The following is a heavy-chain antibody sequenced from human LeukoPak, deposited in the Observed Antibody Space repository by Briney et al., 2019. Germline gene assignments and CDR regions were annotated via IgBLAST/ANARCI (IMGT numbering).Heavy chain of an antibody. CDR1: GFTLSSYS. J-gene: IGHJ5*02. V-gene: IGHV3-21*01. CDR3: ARWDCTSTSCSFDP. D-gene: IGHD2-2*01. CDR2: LSSSSSYI. Sequence: TTWGSLRLSCEASGFTLSSYSMNWVRQAPGKGLQWVSSLSSSSSYIDYADSVKGRFTISRDNAKNSLYLQMNSLRAEDTAVYYCARWDCTSTSCSFDPWGQGTLVTVSS.